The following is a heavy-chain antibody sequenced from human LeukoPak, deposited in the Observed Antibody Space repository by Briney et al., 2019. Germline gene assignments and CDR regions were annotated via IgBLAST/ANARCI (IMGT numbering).Heavy chain of an antibody. CDR1: GGSISSSSYY. J-gene: IGHJ5*02. D-gene: IGHD3-16*01. CDR3: GRREGANWFDP. CDR2: IFYSGST. V-gene: IGHV4-39*01. Sequence: PSETLSLTCTVSGGSISSSSYYWGWIRQPPGKGLEGIGNIFYSGSTYYNPSLKSRVTISVDTSKNQFSLKLSAVTATDTAVYCWGRREGANWFDPWGQGTLVTVSS.